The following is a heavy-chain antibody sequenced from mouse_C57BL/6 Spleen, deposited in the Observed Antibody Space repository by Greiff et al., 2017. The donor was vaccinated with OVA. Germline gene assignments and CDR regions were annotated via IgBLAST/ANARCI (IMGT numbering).Heavy chain of an antibody. D-gene: IGHD2-4*01. CDR2: ISSGGDYI. V-gene: IGHV5-9-1*02. CDR1: GFTFSSYA. J-gene: IGHJ2*01. Sequence: EVQGVESGEGLVKPGGSLKLSCAASGFTFSSYAMSWVRQTPEKRLEWVAYISSGGDYIYYADTVKGRFTISRDNARNTLYLQMSSLKSEDTAMYYCTRVYDYDDYFDYWGQGTTLTVSS. CDR3: TRVYDYDDYFDY.